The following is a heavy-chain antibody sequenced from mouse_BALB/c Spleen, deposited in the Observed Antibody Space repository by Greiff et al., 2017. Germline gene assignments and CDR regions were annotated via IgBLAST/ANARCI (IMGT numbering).Heavy chain of an antibody. J-gene: IGHJ4*01. Sequence: DVQLQESGPGLVKPSQSLSLTCTVTGYSITSDYAWNWIRQFPGNKLEWMGYISYSGSTSYNPSLKSRISITRDTSKNQFFLQLNSVTTEDTATYYCAVWYYAMDYWGQGTSVTVSS. D-gene: IGHD2-10*02. CDR1: GYSITSDYA. CDR3: AVWYYAMDY. CDR2: ISYSGST. V-gene: IGHV3-2*02.